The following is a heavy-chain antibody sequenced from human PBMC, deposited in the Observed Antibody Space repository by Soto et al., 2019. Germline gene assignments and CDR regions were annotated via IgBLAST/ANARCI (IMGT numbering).Heavy chain of an antibody. CDR2: ISGSGGST. V-gene: IGHV3-23*01. D-gene: IGHD3-10*01. CDR1: GFTFSSYA. J-gene: IGHJ6*02. CDR3: AKDLSVLLWFGRSYYGVDG. Sequence: PGGSLRLSCAASGFTFSSYAMSWVRQAPGKGLEWVSAISGSGGSTYYADSVKGRFTISRDNSKNTLYLQMNSLRAEDTAVYYCAKDLSVLLWFGRSYYGVDGWGQGTTVTVSS.